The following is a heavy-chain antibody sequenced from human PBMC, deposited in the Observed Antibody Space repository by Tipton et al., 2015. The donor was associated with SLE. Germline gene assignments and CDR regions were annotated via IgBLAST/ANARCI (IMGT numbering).Heavy chain of an antibody. J-gene: IGHJ4*02. CDR1: GGSFSGYY. Sequence: TLSLTCAVYGGSFSGYYWSWIRQPPGKGLEWIGEINHSGSTNYNPSLKSRVTISVDTSKNQFSLKLSSVTAADTAVYYCARAPPVDYWGQGTLVTVSS. V-gene: IGHV4-34*01. CDR3: ARAPPVDY. CDR2: INHSGST.